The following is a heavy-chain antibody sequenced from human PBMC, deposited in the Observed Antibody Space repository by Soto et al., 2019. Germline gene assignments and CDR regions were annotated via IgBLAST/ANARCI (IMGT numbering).Heavy chain of an antibody. D-gene: IGHD1-26*01. V-gene: IGHV3-73*02. CDR1: GFPFSGSI. CDR2: IRSKANDYAT. J-gene: IGHJ6*02. CDR3: TRNLGAKYGVDV. Sequence: EVQLVESGGGLVQPGGSLKLSCAASGFPFSGSIIHWVRQASGKGLEWVGRIRSKANDYATAYGGSVKGRFTITRDYSQITAYLQMDSLKTEDTVVYYCTRNLGAKYGVDVWGQGTTVTVSS.